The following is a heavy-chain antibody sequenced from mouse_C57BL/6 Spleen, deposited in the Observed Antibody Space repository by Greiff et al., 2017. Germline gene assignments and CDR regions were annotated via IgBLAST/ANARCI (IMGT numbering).Heavy chain of an antibody. CDR2: INPNNGGT. V-gene: IGHV1-26*01. CDR1: GYTFTDYY. CDR3: ARRTTVVAHNAMDF. J-gene: IGHJ4*01. D-gene: IGHD1-1*01. Sequence: EVKLQQSGPELVKPGASVKISCKASGYTFTDYYMNWVKPSHGKSLAWIGDINPNNGGTSYNQKFKGKATLTVDKSSSTAYMELRSLTSEISAVYYCARRTTVVAHNAMDFWGQGTSVPVSS.